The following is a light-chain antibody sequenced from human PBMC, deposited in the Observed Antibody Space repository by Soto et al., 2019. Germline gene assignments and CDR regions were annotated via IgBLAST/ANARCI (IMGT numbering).Light chain of an antibody. V-gene: IGKV3-20*01. CDR1: QSIRSSS. Sequence: EIVLTQSPGTLSLSPGARAPLSCRARQSIRSSSLAWYQQKPGQAPRLLIYGASNRATGIPDRFSGSGSGTDFTLTISRLEPADFAVYYCQQYESSPPLTFGGGTKVDIK. J-gene: IGKJ4*01. CDR3: QQYESSPPLT. CDR2: GAS.